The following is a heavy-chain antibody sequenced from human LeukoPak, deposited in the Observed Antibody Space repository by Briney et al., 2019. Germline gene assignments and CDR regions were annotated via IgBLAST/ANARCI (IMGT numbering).Heavy chain of an antibody. CDR1: GGSINSGGYY. Sequence: SQTLSLTCTVSGGSINSGGYYWSWIRQHPGKGLEWIGYIYYSGSTYYNPSLKSRVTISVDTSKNQFSLKLSSVTAADTAVYYCARYAREIRGYCSSTSCYGHFDYWGQGTLVTVSS. V-gene: IGHV4-31*03. D-gene: IGHD2-2*01. CDR3: ARYAREIRGYCSSTSCYGHFDY. J-gene: IGHJ4*02. CDR2: IYYSGST.